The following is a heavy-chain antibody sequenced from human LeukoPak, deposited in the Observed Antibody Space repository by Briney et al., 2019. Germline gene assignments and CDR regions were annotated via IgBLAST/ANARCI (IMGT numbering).Heavy chain of an antibody. V-gene: IGHV1-2*02. CDR1: GYTFISYY. CDR2: INPNSGGT. D-gene: IGHD5-12*01. J-gene: IGHJ4*02. Sequence: ASVKVSCKASGYTFISYYMHWVRQAPGQGLEWMGWINPNSGGTNYAQKFQGRVTMTRDTSISTAYMELSRLRSDDTAVYYCARVEVATSSETYFDYWGQGTLVTVSS. CDR3: ARVEVATSSETYFDY.